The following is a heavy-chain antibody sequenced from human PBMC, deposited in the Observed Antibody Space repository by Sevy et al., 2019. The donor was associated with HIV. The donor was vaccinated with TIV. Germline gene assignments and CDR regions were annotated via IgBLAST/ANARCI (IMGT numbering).Heavy chain of an antibody. CDR3: ARPNRWGSKDYYGMDV. Sequence: GGSLRLSCAASGFIFSSYAMHWVRQAPGKGLEWVAVISYDGSNKYYADSVKGRFTMSRDNSKNTPYLQMNSLRAEDTAVYYCARPNRWGSKDYYGMDVWGQGTTVTVSS. CDR1: GFIFSSYA. V-gene: IGHV3-30*04. J-gene: IGHJ6*02. D-gene: IGHD3-16*01. CDR2: ISYDGSNK.